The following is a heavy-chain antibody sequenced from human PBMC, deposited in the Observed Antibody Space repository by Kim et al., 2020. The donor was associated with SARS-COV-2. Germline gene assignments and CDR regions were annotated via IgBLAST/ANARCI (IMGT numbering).Heavy chain of an antibody. CDR1: GFTFSSYA. CDR2: ISGSGGST. D-gene: IGHD3-10*01. CDR3: AKDAHITMVRGVIITEPSPYYYGMDV. J-gene: IGHJ6*02. Sequence: GGSLRLSCAASGFTFSSYAMSWVRQAPGKGLEWVSAISGSGGSTYYADSVKGRFTISRDNSKNTLYLQMNSLRAEDTAVYYCAKDAHITMVRGVIITEPSPYYYGMDVWGQGTTVTVSS. V-gene: IGHV3-23*01.